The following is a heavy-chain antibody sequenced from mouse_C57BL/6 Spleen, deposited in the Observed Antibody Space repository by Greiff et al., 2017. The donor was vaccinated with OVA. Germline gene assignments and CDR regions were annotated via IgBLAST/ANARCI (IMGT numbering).Heavy chain of an antibody. Sequence: VQLQQPGAELVKPGASVKLSCKASGYTFTSYWMQWVKQRPGQGLEWIGEIDPSDSYTNYNQKFKGKATLTVDTSSSTAYMQLSSLTSEDSAVYYCAKKDGNYSPFDYWGQGTTLTVSS. V-gene: IGHV1-50*01. D-gene: IGHD2-1*01. CDR3: AKKDGNYSPFDY. J-gene: IGHJ2*01. CDR2: IDPSDSYT. CDR1: GYTFTSYW.